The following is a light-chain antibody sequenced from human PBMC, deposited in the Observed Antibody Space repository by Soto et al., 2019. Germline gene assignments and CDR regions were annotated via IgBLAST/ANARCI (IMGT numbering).Light chain of an antibody. CDR2: EGS. Sequence: QSALTQPASVSGSPGQSITISCSGTSSDVGNYNLVSWYQQHPGKAPKLMIYEGSTRPSGVSNRFSGSKSGNTASLTISGLQAEDEADYYCCSYAGSNTYVFGTGTKLTVL. J-gene: IGLJ1*01. CDR3: CSYAGSNTYV. CDR1: SSDVGNYNL. V-gene: IGLV2-23*01.